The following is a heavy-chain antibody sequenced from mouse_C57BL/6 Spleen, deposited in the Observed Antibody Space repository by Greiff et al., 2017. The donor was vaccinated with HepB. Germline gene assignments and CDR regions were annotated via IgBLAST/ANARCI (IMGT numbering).Heavy chain of an antibody. J-gene: IGHJ1*03. V-gene: IGHV1-69*01. CDR2: IDPSDSYT. CDR3: ARGLRPRPAYFDV. D-gene: IGHD3-2*02. CDR1: GYTFTSYW. Sequence: VQLQQPGAELVMPGASVKLSCKASGYTFTSYWMHWVKQRPGQGLEWIGEIDPSDSYTNYNQKFKGKSTLTVDKSSSTAYMQLSSLTSEDSAVYYCARGLRPRPAYFDVWGKGTTVTVSS.